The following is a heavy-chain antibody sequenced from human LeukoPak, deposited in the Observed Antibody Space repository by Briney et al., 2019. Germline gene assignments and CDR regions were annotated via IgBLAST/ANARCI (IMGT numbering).Heavy chain of an antibody. Sequence: PGGSLRLSCAASGFTFSSYAMSWVRQAPGKGLEWVSAISGSGGSTYYADSVKGRFTISRDNSKSTLYLQMNSLRAEDTAVYYCAKAVAGTMANWFDPWGQGTLVTVSS. D-gene: IGHD6-19*01. CDR1: GFTFSSYA. CDR2: ISGSGGST. V-gene: IGHV3-23*01. CDR3: AKAVAGTMANWFDP. J-gene: IGHJ5*02.